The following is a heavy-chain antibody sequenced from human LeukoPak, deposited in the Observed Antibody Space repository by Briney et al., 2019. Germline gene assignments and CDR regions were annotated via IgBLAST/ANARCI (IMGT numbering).Heavy chain of an antibody. CDR3: ARDALEAYDSSGQVGGAFDI. Sequence: SETLSLTCTVSGYSISSGYYWGWIRQPPGKGLEWMGEIYHSGSTNYNPSLKSRVTISVDKSKNQFSLKLSSVTAADTAVYYCARDALEAYDSSGQVGGAFDIWGQGTMVTVSS. CDR1: GYSISSGYY. J-gene: IGHJ3*02. CDR2: IYHSGST. D-gene: IGHD3-22*01. V-gene: IGHV4-38-2*02.